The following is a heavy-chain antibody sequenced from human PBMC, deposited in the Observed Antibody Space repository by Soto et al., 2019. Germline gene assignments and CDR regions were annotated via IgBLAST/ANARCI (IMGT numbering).Heavy chain of an antibody. D-gene: IGHD2-2*01. Sequence: ASVKVSCKASGYTFTSYGISWVRQAPGQGLEWMGWISAYNGNTNYAQKLQGRVTMTTDTSTSTAYMELRSLRSDDTAVYYCAIRYCSSTSCLDYYYYYGMDVWGQGTTVTVSS. CDR1: GYTFTSYG. V-gene: IGHV1-18*01. CDR3: AIRYCSSTSCLDYYYYYGMDV. CDR2: ISAYNGNT. J-gene: IGHJ6*02.